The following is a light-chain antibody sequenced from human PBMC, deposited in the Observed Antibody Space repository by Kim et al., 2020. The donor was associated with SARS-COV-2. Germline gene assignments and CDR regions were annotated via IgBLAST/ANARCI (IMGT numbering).Light chain of an antibody. CDR2: GAS. J-gene: IGKJ1*01. Sequence: SPGERATPSCRASQSISSSYLAWYQQKPGQAPRLRIYGASSRATGIPDRFSGRGSGTDFTLTISRLEPVDFAVYFCQQYFRSPRTFGQGTKVDIK. CDR1: QSISSSY. CDR3: QQYFRSPRT. V-gene: IGKV3-20*01.